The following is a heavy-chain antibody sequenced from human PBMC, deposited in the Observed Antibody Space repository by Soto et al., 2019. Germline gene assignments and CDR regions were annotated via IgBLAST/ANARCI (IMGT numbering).Heavy chain of an antibody. CDR3: ARDLGSSPPLYYYYYGMDV. Sequence: GGSLRLSCAASGFTFSSYGMHWARQAPGKGLEWVAVIWNDGSNKYYADSVKGRFTISRDNSKNKLYLQMNSLRAEDTAVYYCARDLGSSPPLYYYYYGMDVWGQGTTVTVSS. D-gene: IGHD6-6*01. V-gene: IGHV3-33*01. CDR2: IWNDGSNK. J-gene: IGHJ6*02. CDR1: GFTFSSYG.